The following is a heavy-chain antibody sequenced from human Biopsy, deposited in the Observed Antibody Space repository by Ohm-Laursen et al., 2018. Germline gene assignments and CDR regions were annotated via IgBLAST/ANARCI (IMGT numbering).Heavy chain of an antibody. CDR3: ARRGSGGRSFDH. J-gene: IGHJ4*02. D-gene: IGHD2-15*01. V-gene: IGHV4-34*01. CDR1: GGSFNGYY. CDR2: INHSGST. Sequence: SETLSLTCAVYGGSFNGYYWSWIRQPPGKGLEWIGEINHSGSTNYNPSLKSRVTISVDTSKNQFSLNLSSVTAADTAVYYCARRGSGGRSFDHWGQGTLVTVSS.